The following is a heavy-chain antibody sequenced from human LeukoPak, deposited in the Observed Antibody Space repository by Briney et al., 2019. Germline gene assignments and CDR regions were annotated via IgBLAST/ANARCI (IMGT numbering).Heavy chain of an antibody. J-gene: IGHJ6*02. D-gene: IGHD3-9*01. Sequence: SETLSLTCAVYGGSFSGYYWSWIRQPPGKGLEWIGEINHSGSTNYNPSLKSRVTISVDTSKNQFSLKLSSVTAADTAVYYCARGRRWSRYFDWLPTPYYYHGMDVWGQGTTVTVSS. V-gene: IGHV4-34*01. CDR1: GGSFSGYY. CDR3: ARGRRWSRYFDWLPTPYYYHGMDV. CDR2: INHSGST.